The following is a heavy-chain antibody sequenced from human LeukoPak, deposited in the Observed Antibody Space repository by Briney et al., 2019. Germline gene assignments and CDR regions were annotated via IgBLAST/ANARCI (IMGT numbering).Heavy chain of an antibody. V-gene: IGHV4-59*12. CDR2: IYYSGST. CDR3: AREGIVRTYDQ. D-gene: IGHD2/OR15-2a*01. Sequence: PSETLSLTCTVSGGSISSYYWSWIRQPPGKGLEWIGYIYYSGSTNYNPSLKSRVTISVDTSKNQFSLRLSSVTAADTAVYYCAREGIVRTYDQWGQGTLVTVSS. J-gene: IGHJ4*02. CDR1: GGSISSYY.